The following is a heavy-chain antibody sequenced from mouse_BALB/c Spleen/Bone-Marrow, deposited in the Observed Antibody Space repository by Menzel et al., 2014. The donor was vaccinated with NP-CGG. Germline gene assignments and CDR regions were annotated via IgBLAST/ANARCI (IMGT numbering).Heavy chain of an antibody. CDR3: ARKLRFYAMDY. CDR1: GFSLTTYG. CDR2: IWSGGNT. V-gene: IGHV2-2*01. D-gene: IGHD1-1*01. Sequence: VKLVESGPGLVQPSQSLSITCTVSGFSLTTYGVHWARQSPGKGLEWLGAIWSGGNTDYNAAFISRLSISKDNSKSQVFFEMNSLQAYDTAIYYCARKLRFYAMDYWGQGTSVTVSS. J-gene: IGHJ4*01.